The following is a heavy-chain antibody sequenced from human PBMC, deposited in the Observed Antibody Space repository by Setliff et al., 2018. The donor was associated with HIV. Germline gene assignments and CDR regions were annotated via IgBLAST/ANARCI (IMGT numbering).Heavy chain of an antibody. CDR2: IEYGGST. J-gene: IGHJ3*01. V-gene: IGHV4-34*01. CDR1: GGSGGSFSGWY. CDR3: ARGPARRYRFSTVYGL. Sequence: SETLSLTCAVYGGSGGSFSGWYWTWIRLIPGRGLEWIGEIEYGGSTTYTPSLESRVTISVDTSKTHFSLKLSDVTVADTGIYYCARGPARRYRFSTVYGLWGPGTRVTVSS. D-gene: IGHD2-2*01.